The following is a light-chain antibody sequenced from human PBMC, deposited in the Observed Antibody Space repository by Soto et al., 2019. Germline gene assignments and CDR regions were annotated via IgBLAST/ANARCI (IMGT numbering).Light chain of an antibody. CDR1: SSDVGSDNL. V-gene: IGLV2-23*01. CDR2: EGS. J-gene: IGLJ2*01. CDR3: CSYAGSSSHGV. Sequence: QSALTQPASVSGSPGQSITISCTGTSSDVGSDNLVSWYQQHPGQAPKLMIDEGSKRPSGVSHRFSGSKSGNTASLTLSWLQAEDEADYYCCSYAGSSSHGVFVGGTKLTVL.